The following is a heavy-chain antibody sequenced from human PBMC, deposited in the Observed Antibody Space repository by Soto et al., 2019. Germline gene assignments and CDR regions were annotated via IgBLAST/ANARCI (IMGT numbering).Heavy chain of an antibody. CDR1: GFTFSSYG. V-gene: IGHV3-30*18. CDR3: AKEAMTTAPFDY. Sequence: QVQLVESGGGVVQPGRSLRLSCAASGFTFSSYGMHWVRQAPGKGLEWVAVISYDGSNKYYADSVKGRLTISRDNSKNTLYLQMNSLRAEDTAVYYCAKEAMTTAPFDYWGQGTLVTVSS. J-gene: IGHJ4*02. D-gene: IGHD4-4*01. CDR2: ISYDGSNK.